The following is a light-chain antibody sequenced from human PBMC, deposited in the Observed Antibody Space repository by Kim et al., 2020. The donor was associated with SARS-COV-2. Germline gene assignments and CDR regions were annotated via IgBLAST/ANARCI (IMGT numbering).Light chain of an antibody. CDR1: NLGDKN. J-gene: IGLJ2*01. CDR3: QAWDSSTVV. V-gene: IGLV3-1*01. Sequence: SYELTQPPSVSVSPGQTASITCSGDNLGDKNACCYQQKRGQSPVLVICQDTKRPSGIPERFSGSKSGNTATLTISGTQAMVEADYYCQAWDSSTVVFGGG. CDR2: QDT.